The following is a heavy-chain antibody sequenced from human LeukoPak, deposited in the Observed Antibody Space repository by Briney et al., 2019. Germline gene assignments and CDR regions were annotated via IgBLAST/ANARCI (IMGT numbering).Heavy chain of an antibody. D-gene: IGHD2-2*02. Sequence: ASVKVSCKASGYTFTSYDINWVRQAPGQGLEWMGWMNPNSGNTGYAQKFQGRVTITRNTSISTAYMELSSLRSEDTAVYYCAVYCSSTSCYRTPDAFDIWGQGTMVTVSS. CDR2: MNPNSGNT. J-gene: IGHJ3*02. CDR1: GYTFTSYD. CDR3: AVYCSSTSCYRTPDAFDI. V-gene: IGHV1-8*03.